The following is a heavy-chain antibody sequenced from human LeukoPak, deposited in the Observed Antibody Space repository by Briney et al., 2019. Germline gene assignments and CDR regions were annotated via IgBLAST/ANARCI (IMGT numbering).Heavy chain of an antibody. CDR2: INHSGST. CDR3: ARGGGDFYYMDV. J-gene: IGHJ6*03. CDR1: GFTFSSYG. Sequence: GTLRLSCAASGFTFSSYGLSWVRQPPGKGLEWIGEINHSGSTNYNPSLKSRVTISVDTSKNQFSLKLSSVTAADTAVYYCARGGGDFYYMDVWDIGTTVTVSS. V-gene: IGHV4-34*01. D-gene: IGHD1-26*01.